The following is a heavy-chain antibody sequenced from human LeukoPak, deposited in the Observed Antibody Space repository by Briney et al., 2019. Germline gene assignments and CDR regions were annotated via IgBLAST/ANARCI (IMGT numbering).Heavy chain of an antibody. D-gene: IGHD3-10*02. CDR1: GFTFSAST. J-gene: IGHJ6*04. Sequence: GGSLRLSCAASGFTFSASTMNWVRQAPGKGLEWVSYISSSGSTIYYADSVKGRFTISRDNAKNSLYLQMNSLRAEDTAVYYCAELGITMIGGVWGKGTTVTISS. CDR3: AELGITMIGGV. CDR2: ISSSGSTI. V-gene: IGHV3-48*04.